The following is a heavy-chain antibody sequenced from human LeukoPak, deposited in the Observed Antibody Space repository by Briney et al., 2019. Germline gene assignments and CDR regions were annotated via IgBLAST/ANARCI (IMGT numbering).Heavy chain of an antibody. CDR2: MSKDGSVE. V-gene: IGHV3-7*01. D-gene: IGHD3-22*01. Sequence: PGGSLRLSCEASGFTFSPYWMAWVRQAPGKGLEWVANMSKDGSVEHYVDSVKGRFTISRDNGKNSLYLQMNSLRTEDTAVYYCARDSNYYDGSDYFVTYDIWGQGTMVTVSS. J-gene: IGHJ3*02. CDR1: GFTFSPYW. CDR3: ARDSNYYDGSDYFVTYDI.